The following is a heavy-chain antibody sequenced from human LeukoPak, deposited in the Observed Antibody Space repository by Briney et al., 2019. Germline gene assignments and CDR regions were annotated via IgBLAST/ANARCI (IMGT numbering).Heavy chain of an antibody. CDR2: IYHSGST. V-gene: IGHV4-38-2*02. Sequence: SETLSLTCTVAGYSISSGYYWGWIRQPPGKGLEWIGSIYHSGSTYYNPSLRSRVTISVDTSKNQFSLKLSSVTAADTAVYYCAREGLRMWEYYFDYWGQGTLVTVSS. J-gene: IGHJ4*02. CDR3: AREGLRMWEYYFDY. CDR1: GYSISSGYY. D-gene: IGHD1-26*01.